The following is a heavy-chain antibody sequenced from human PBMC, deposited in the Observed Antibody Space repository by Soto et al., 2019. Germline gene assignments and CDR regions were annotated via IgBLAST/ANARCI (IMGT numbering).Heavy chain of an antibody. V-gene: IGHV3-23*01. CDR1: GFTFSSYA. CDR3: ANGRRATVTTLFDY. Sequence: GGSLRLSCAASGFTFSSYAMSWVRQAPGKGLEWVSAISGSGGSTYYADSVKGRFTISRDNSKNTLYLQMNSLRAEDTAVYYCANGRRATVTTLFDYWGQGTLVTVSS. J-gene: IGHJ4*02. D-gene: IGHD4-17*01. CDR2: ISGSGGST.